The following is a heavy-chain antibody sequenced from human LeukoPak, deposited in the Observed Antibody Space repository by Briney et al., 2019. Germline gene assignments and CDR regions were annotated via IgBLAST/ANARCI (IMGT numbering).Heavy chain of an antibody. D-gene: IGHD4-23*01. CDR2: ISSRSSYI. V-gene: IGHV3-21*01. CDR1: GFTFSSYS. J-gene: IGHJ4*02. Sequence: PGGSLRPSCAASGFTFSSYSMNWLRQTPGKGLEWVSSISSRSSYIYYGDSVKGRFTISRDNAKSSLFLQMNSLRAEDTAIYYCARDDFGGDFDFWGQGTLVTVSS. CDR3: ARDDFGGDFDF.